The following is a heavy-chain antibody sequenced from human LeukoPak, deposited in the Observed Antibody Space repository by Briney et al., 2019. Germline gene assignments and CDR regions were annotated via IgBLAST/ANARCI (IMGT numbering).Heavy chain of an antibody. CDR2: ISWNSGSI. J-gene: IGHJ6*03. CDR1: GFTFDDYA. D-gene: IGHD5-18*01. CDR3: ARIYKGYSYGYEVGTRHYYYMDV. Sequence: PAGRSLRLSCVASGFTFDDYAMYWVRQAPGKGLEWVSGISWNSGSIGYADSVKGRFTISRDNSKKTLYLQMNSLRAEDTAVYYCARIYKGYSYGYEVGTRHYYYMDVWGKGTTVTVSS. V-gene: IGHV3-9*01.